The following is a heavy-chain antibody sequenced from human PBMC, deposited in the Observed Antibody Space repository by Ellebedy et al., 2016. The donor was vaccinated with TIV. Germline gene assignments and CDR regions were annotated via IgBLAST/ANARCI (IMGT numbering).Heavy chain of an antibody. CDR2: INSDGSST. V-gene: IGHV3-74*01. D-gene: IGHD1-14*01. CDR3: ASLHGSGGSAFDI. Sequence: GGSLRLXXAASGFTFSSYWMHWVRQAPGKGLVWVSRINSDGSSTSYADSVKGRFTISRDNAKNTLYLQMNSLRAEDTAVYYCASLHGSGGSAFDIWGQGTMVTVSS. CDR1: GFTFSSYW. J-gene: IGHJ3*02.